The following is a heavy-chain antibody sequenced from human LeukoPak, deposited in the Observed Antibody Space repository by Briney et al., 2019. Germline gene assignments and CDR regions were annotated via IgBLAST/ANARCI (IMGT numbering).Heavy chain of an antibody. CDR2: IYTSGST. CDR1: GGSISSGSYC. CDR3: ARTRYYYNSRSYGAPYYFDY. Sequence: SQTLSLTCTISGGSISSGSYCWSWVRQPAEKGLEWIGRIYTSGSTNYNPSLKSRVTISVDTSKNQFSLKLSSVTAADTAVYYCARTRYYYNSRSYGAPYYFDYWGQGTLVTVSS. V-gene: IGHV4-61*02. D-gene: IGHD3-10*01. J-gene: IGHJ4*02.